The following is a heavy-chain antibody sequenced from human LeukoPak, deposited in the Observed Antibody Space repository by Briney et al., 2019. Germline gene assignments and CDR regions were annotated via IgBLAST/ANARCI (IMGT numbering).Heavy chain of an antibody. CDR2: IRSKAYGGTT. D-gene: IGHD6-19*01. Sequence: GALRLSCTASGFTFGDYAMSWVRQAPGKGLEWVGFIRSKAYGGTTEYAASVKGRFTISRDDSKSIAYLQMNSLRAEDTAVYYCARGRVAVAGTGGGRADAFDIWGQGTMVTVSS. CDR3: ARGRVAVAGTGGGRADAFDI. CDR1: GFTFGDYA. V-gene: IGHV3-49*04. J-gene: IGHJ3*02.